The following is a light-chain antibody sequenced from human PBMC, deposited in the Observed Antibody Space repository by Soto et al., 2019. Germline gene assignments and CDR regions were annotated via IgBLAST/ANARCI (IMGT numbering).Light chain of an antibody. CDR2: DAS. CDR3: QQRDNWYT. V-gene: IGKV3-11*01. Sequence: EIVLTQSPVTLSLSPGERATLSCRASQSVSSYLAWYQQKPGQAPRLLIYDASNRATGIPARFSGSGSGTDFPLTSSSLEPEDFAVYYCQQRDNWYTFGQGTKLEIK. CDR1: QSVSSY. J-gene: IGKJ2*01.